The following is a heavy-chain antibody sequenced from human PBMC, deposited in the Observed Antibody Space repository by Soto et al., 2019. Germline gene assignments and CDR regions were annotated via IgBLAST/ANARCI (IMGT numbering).Heavy chain of an antibody. CDR2: IYTGGST. D-gene: IGHD6-19*01. V-gene: IGHV3-53*01. J-gene: IGHJ6*02. CDR1: GFSVSNNY. Sequence: GGSLRLSCAASGFSVSNNYMMWVRQAPGKGLEWVSHIYTGGSTYYADSVKGRFTISRDDSKNTVYLQMSSLRAEDTAVYYCARDLGWADERGWYRGIYGMDVWGQGTTVTVSS. CDR3: ARDLGWADERGWYRGIYGMDV.